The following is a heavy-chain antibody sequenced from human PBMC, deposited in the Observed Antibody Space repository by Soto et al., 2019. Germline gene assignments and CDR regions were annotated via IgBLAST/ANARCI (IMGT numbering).Heavy chain of an antibody. D-gene: IGHD3-16*02. V-gene: IGHV3-30*18. CDR2: ISYDGSDK. CDR3: AKALGELSPESYDY. Sequence: GGSLRLSCAASGFTFSSYGMNWVRQAPGKGLEWVAVISYDGSDKYYADSVKGRFTISRDNSKNTLNLQMNSLRADDTAVYYCAKALGELSPESYDYWGQGTLVTVSS. CDR1: GFTFSSYG. J-gene: IGHJ4*02.